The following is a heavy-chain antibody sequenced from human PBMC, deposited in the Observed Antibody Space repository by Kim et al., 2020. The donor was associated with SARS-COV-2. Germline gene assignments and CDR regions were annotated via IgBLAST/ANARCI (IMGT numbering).Heavy chain of an antibody. J-gene: IGHJ3*02. D-gene: IGHD6-19*01. CDR3: ARGPKQWLVYHAFDI. Sequence: SETLSLTCAVYGGSFSGYYWSWIRQPPGKGLEWIGEINHSGSTNYNPSLKSRVTISVDTSKNQFSLKLSSVTAADTAVYYCARGPKQWLVYHAFDIWGQGTMVTVSS. CDR1: GGSFSGYY. V-gene: IGHV4-34*01. CDR2: INHSGST.